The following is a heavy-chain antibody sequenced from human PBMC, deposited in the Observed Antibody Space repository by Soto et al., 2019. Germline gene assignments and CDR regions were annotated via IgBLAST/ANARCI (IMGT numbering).Heavy chain of an antibody. D-gene: IGHD6-19*01. Sequence: SVKVSCKASGGTFSSYAISWVRQAPGQGLEWMGGIIPIFGTANYAQKFQGRVTITADESTSTAYMELSSLRSEDTAVYYCARAPHRYSSGWYFVYWGQGTLVTVSS. J-gene: IGHJ4*02. CDR1: GGTFSSYA. V-gene: IGHV1-69*13. CDR3: ARAPHRYSSGWYFVY. CDR2: IIPIFGTA.